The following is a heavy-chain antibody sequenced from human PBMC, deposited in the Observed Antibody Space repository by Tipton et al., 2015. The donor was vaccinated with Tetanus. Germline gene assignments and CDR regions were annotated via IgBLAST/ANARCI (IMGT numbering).Heavy chain of an antibody. Sequence: LSLTCAASGFTFSSYSMNWVRQAPGKGLEWVSSISSSSDYIYYADSVKGRFTISRDNAKNSLYLQVNSLRAEDTAVYYCASLTGGAANRGFDIWGQGTMVTVSS. J-gene: IGHJ3*02. CDR3: ASLTGGAANRGFDI. V-gene: IGHV3-21*01. CDR1: GFTFSSYS. CDR2: ISSSSDYI. D-gene: IGHD2-15*01.